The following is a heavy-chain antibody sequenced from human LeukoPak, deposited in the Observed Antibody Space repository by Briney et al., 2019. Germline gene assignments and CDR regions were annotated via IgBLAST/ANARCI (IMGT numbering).Heavy chain of an antibody. J-gene: IGHJ4*02. CDR3: AKDHLHIFGSGSYIDY. CDR2: ISFDGSKE. D-gene: IGHD3-10*01. Sequence: GGSLRLSCAASGFIFSNHGMHWVRQAPGKGLEWVAVISFDGSKEYYADSVKGRFTISRDNSKNTLYVQMNSLRPEDTAVYYCAKDHLHIFGSGSYIDYWGQGTPVIVSS. V-gene: IGHV3-30*18. CDR1: GFIFSNHG.